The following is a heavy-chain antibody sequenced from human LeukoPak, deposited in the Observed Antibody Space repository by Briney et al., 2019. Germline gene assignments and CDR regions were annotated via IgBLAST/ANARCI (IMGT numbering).Heavy chain of an antibody. CDR1: GFTFGTFG. CDR2: ISYDGSSE. D-gene: IGHD1-20*01. Sequence: GRSLRLSCAASGFTFGTFGMHWVRQAPGKGLEWVAFISYDGSSEYDADSVKGRFTISRDNSENTVYLQMNSLRAEDTAVYYCASRFLTGRVFDYWGQGTLVTVSS. J-gene: IGHJ4*02. CDR3: ASRFLTGRVFDY. V-gene: IGHV3-30*03.